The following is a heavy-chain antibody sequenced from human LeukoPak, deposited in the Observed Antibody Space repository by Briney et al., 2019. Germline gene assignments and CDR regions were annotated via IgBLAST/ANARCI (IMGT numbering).Heavy chain of an antibody. D-gene: IGHD6-19*01. CDR2: IKSKTDGGTT. Sequence: GGSLRLSCAASGFTFSNAWMSWVRQAPGKGLEWVGRIKSKTDGGTTDYAAPVKGRFTISRDDSKNTLYLQMNSLKTEDTAVYYCTTDAIGGGAVADLDHWGQGTLVTVSS. CDR1: GFTFSNAW. V-gene: IGHV3-15*01. J-gene: IGHJ4*02. CDR3: TTDAIGGGAVADLDH.